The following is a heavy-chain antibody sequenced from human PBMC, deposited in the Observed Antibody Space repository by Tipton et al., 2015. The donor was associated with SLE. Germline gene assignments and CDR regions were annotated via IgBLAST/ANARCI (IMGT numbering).Heavy chain of an antibody. D-gene: IGHD6-19*01. CDR2: IKQDGSEK. V-gene: IGHV3-7*05. Sequence: SLRLSCAASGFTFSSYWMSWVRQAPGKGLEWVANIKQDGSEKYYVDSVKGRFTISRDNAKNSLYLQMNSLRAEDTAVYYCAREGDIAVAGSDAFDIWGQGTMVTVSS. J-gene: IGHJ3*02. CDR3: AREGDIAVAGSDAFDI. CDR1: GFTFSSYW.